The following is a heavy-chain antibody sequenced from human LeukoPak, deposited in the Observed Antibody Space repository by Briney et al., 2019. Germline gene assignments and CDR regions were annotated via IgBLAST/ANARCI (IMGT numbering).Heavy chain of an antibody. CDR2: ISGSSGST. J-gene: IGHJ5*02. CDR3: AKERDYYGSGRRWFDP. CDR1: GFTFSDYA. Sequence: GGSLRLSCAASGFTFSDYALSWVRQAPGKGLEWVSTISGSSGSTYYADSVKGRFTISRDNSKNTLYLQMNGLRAEDTAIYYCAKERDYYGSGRRWFDPWGRGTLVTVSS. D-gene: IGHD3-10*01. V-gene: IGHV3-23*01.